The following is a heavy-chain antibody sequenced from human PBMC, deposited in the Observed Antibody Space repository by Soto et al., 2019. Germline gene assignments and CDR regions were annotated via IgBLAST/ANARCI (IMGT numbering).Heavy chain of an antibody. V-gene: IGHV5-51*01. J-gene: IGHJ6*03. D-gene: IGHD2-15*01. Sequence: GESLKISCKGSGYSFTSYWIGWVRQMPGKGLEWMGIIYPGDSDTRYSPSFQGQVTISADKSISTAYLQWSSLKASDTAMYYCARRQGRSGGGYYYYYMDVWGKGTTVTVSS. CDR2: IYPGDSDT. CDR1: GYSFTSYW. CDR3: ARRQGRSGGGYYYYYMDV.